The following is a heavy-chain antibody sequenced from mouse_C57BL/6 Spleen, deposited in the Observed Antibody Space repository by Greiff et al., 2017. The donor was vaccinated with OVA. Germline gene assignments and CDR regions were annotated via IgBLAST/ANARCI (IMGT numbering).Heavy chain of an antibody. CDR3: ARLDYYGSSYYFDD. V-gene: IGHV1-61*01. J-gene: IGHJ2*01. CDR1: GYTFTSYW. Sequence: QVQLQQPGAELVRPGSSVKLSCKASGYTFTSYWMDWVKQRPGQGLEWIGNIYPSDSETHYNQKFKDKATLTVDKSSSTAYMQLSSLTSEDSAVYYCARLDYYGSSYYFDDWGQGTTLTVSS. CDR2: IYPSDSET. D-gene: IGHD1-1*01.